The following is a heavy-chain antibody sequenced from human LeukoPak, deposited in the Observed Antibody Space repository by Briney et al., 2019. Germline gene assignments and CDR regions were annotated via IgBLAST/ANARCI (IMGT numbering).Heavy chain of an antibody. CDR3: ARVTYSSSWSYYFDY. CDR2: ISSSSSTI. D-gene: IGHD6-13*01. V-gene: IGHV3-48*02. J-gene: IGHJ4*02. Sequence: GGSLRLSCAASGFTFSSYSMNWVRRAPGKGLEWVSYISSSSSTIYYADSVKGRFTISRDNAKNSLYLQMNSLRDEDTAVYYCARVTYSSSWSYYFDYWGQGTLVTVSS. CDR1: GFTFSSYS.